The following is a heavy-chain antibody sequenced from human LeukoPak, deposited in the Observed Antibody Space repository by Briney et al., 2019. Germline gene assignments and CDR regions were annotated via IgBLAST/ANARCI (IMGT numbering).Heavy chain of an antibody. CDR1: EYTFTSYY. Sequence: ASVKVSCKASEYTFTSYYMHWVRQAPGQGLEWVGWINPNSGGTSYAQKFQGRVTMTRDTSISTAYMDLSRLRSDDTAVYYCALDGITGTTVAFDIWGQGTMVTVSS. V-gene: IGHV1-2*02. CDR3: ALDGITGTTVAFDI. J-gene: IGHJ3*02. CDR2: INPNSGGT. D-gene: IGHD1-20*01.